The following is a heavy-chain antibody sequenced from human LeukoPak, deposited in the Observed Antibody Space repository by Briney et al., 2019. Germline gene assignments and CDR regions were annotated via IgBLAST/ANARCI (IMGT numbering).Heavy chain of an antibody. V-gene: IGHV3-11*04. CDR2: ISSSGSTI. J-gene: IGHJ6*03. CDR3: ARDLEPRNYYYYMDV. Sequence: GGSLRLSCAASGFTFSDYYMSWIRQAPGKGLEWVSYISSSGSTIYYADSVKGRFTISRDNAKNSLYLQMNSLRAEDTAVYYCARDLEPRNYYYYMDVWGKGTTVTVSS. D-gene: IGHD1-1*01. CDR1: GFTFSDYY.